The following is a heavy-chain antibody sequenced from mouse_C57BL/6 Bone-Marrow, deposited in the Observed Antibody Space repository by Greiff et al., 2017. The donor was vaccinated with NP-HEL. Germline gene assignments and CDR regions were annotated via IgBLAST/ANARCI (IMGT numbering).Heavy chain of an antibody. Sequence: EVQLQQSGPELVKPGASVKMSCKASGYTFTDYNMHWVKQSHGKSLEWIGYINPNNGGTSYNQKFKGKATLTVNKSSSTAYMELRSRTSEDSAVYYCARKALYGRSPAWFAYWGQGTLVTVSA. CDR3: ARKALYGRSPAWFAY. V-gene: IGHV1-22*01. CDR1: GYTFTDYN. D-gene: IGHD1-1*01. J-gene: IGHJ3*01. CDR2: INPNNGGT.